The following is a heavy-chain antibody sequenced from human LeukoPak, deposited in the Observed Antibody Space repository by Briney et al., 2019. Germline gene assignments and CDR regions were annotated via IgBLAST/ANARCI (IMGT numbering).Heavy chain of an antibody. CDR2: ISSSSSYI. CDR1: GFTFSSYS. D-gene: IGHD3-22*01. J-gene: IGHJ6*02. CDR3: ARVLPRYCVSSGYYSGYYYGMEV. Sequence: KSGGSLRLSCAASGFTFSSYSMNWVREAPGKGLEWVSSISSSSSYIYYADSVKGRFTISRDNAKNSLYLQMKSLRAEDTDVYYCARVLPRYCVSSGYYSGYYYGMEVGAQGPTVTVSS. V-gene: IGHV3-21*01.